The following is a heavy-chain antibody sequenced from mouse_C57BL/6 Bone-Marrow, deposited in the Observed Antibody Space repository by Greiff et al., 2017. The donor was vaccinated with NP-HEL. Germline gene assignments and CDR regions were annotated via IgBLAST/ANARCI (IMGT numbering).Heavy chain of an antibody. J-gene: IGHJ3*01. D-gene: IGHD2-2*01. V-gene: IGHV1-15*01. Sequence: VKVVESGAELVRPGASVTLSCKASGYTFTDYEMHWVKQTPVHGLEWIGAIDPETGGTAYNQKFKGKAILTADKSSSTAYMELRSLTSEDSAVYYCLIYYGYDDEWFAYWGQGTLVTVSA. CDR2: IDPETGGT. CDR3: LIYYGYDDEWFAY. CDR1: GYTFTDYE.